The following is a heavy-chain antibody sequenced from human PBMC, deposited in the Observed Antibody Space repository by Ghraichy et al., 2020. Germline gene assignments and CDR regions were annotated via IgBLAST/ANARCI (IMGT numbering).Heavy chain of an antibody. CDR2: INPSGGST. CDR3: ARVLVGYCSGGSCLELDP. Sequence: ASVKVSCKASGYTFTSYYMHWVRQAPGQGLEWMGIINPSGGSTSYAQKFQGRVTMTRDTSTSTVYMELSSLRSEDPAVYYCARVLVGYCSGGSCLELDPWGQGTLVTVSS. D-gene: IGHD2-15*01. V-gene: IGHV1-46*03. CDR1: GYTFTSYY. J-gene: IGHJ5*02.